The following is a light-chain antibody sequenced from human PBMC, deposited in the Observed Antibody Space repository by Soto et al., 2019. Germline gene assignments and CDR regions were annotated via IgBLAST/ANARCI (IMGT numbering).Light chain of an antibody. CDR3: QQYNSNPYT. CDR1: QRISSW. J-gene: IGKJ2*01. CDR2: KAS. Sequence: DIQMTQSPSTLSASVGDRVTITCRASQRISSWLAWYQQKPGKSPKLLIYKASSLESGVPSRFSGSGSGTEFTLTISSLQPDDFATYYCQQYNSNPYTFGQGTKLEIK. V-gene: IGKV1-5*03.